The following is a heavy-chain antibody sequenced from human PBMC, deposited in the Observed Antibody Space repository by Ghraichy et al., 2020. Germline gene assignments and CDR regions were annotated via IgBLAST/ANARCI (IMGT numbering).Heavy chain of an antibody. CDR3: ARVANYDFWSGSLPADY. CDR1: GFTLSSFW. J-gene: IGHJ4*02. CDR2: IKKDGSEK. V-gene: IGHV3-7*03. D-gene: IGHD3-3*01. Sequence: GGSLRLSCAASGFTLSSFWMSWVRQAPGKGLEWVANIKKDGSEKYYVDSVKGRFTISRDNAKNSLYLQMNSLRAEDTAVYYCARVANYDFWSGSLPADYLGQGTLVIVSS.